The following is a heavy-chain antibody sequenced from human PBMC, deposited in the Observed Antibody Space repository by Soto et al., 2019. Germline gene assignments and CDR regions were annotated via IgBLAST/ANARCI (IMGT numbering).Heavy chain of an antibody. D-gene: IGHD2-8*01. CDR3: ARGHSTDGTKGVCSFCYNHEMDV. Sequence: ASVKVSCKASGYSFTDYHIHWVRQAPGQGLEWLGRINPKSGGTSTAQKFQGWVTMTRDRSISTVYMELTRLRSDDTAVYFCARGHSTDGTKGVCSFCYNHEMDVWGQGTTVTVS. V-gene: IGHV1-2*04. CDR2: INPKSGGT. CDR1: GYSFTDYH. J-gene: IGHJ6*02.